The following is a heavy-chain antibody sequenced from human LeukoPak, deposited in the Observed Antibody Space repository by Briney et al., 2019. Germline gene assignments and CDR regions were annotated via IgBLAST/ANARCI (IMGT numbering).Heavy chain of an antibody. CDR2: IKQDGSEK. CDR1: GFTFSNHW. CDR3: AKDIHYFQSDY. D-gene: IGHD3-10*01. J-gene: IGHJ4*02. V-gene: IGHV3-7*01. Sequence: GGSLRLSCAASGFTFSNHWMIWVRQAPGKGLEWVASIKQDGSEKQYVGSVRGRFTISRDNANNLLDLQMNSLTAEDTAVYHCAKDIHYFQSDYWGQGTLVTVSS.